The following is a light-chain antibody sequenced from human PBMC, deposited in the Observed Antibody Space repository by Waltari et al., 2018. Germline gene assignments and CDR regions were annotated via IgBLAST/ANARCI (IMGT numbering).Light chain of an antibody. J-gene: IGKJ1*01. Sequence: AIRMTQSPSSFSASTGDRVTITCRASQGISSYLAWYQQKPGKAPKLLIYAASTLQRGVPSRLSGSGSGTDFTLTISCLQSEDFATYYCQQYYSYPRTFGQGTKVEIK. CDR1: QGISSY. CDR3: QQYYSYPRT. V-gene: IGKV1-8*01. CDR2: AAS.